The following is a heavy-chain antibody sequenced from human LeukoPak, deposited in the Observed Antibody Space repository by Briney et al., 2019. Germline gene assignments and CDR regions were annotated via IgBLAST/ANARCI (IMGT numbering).Heavy chain of an antibody. J-gene: IGHJ4*02. D-gene: IGHD3-16*01. CDR1: GYTFSSYC. V-gene: IGHV1-46*01. CDR3: ARDATRGIGGSYDFDF. CDR2: IKPSRGST. Sequence: ASVKVSCKASGYTFSSYCMHWVRQAPGQGHEWVGIIKPSRGSTSYAPKFQGRVTMTRDTSSSTVHMELRGLRSDDTAVYYCARDATRGIGGSYDFDFWGQGTLVTVSS.